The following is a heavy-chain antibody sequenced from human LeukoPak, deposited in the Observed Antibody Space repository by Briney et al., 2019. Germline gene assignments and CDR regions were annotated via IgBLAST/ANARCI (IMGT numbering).Heavy chain of an antibody. V-gene: IGHV3-43*02. CDR2: ISGDGGST. CDR3: ARSLPYSSSAHDAFDI. Sequence: PGGSLRLSCAASGFTFDDYAMHWVRQAPGKGLEWVSLISGDGGSTYYADSVKGRFTISRDNAKNSLYLQMNSLRAEDTAVYYCARSLPYSSSAHDAFDIWGQGTMVTVSS. D-gene: IGHD6-6*01. CDR1: GFTFDDYA. J-gene: IGHJ3*02.